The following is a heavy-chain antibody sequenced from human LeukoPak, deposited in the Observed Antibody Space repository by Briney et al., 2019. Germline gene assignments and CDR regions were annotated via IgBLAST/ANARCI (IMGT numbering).Heavy chain of an antibody. D-gene: IGHD6-6*01. J-gene: IGHJ5*02. CDR3: ARDPKRSIAARGSTNWFDP. CDR1: GYTFTGYY. Sequence: ASVKVSCKASGYTFTGYYMHWVRQAPGQGLEWMGWINPNSGGTNYAQKFQGRVTMTRDTSISTAYMELSRLRSDDTAVYYCARDPKRSIAARGSTNWFDPWGQGTLVTASS. CDR2: INPNSGGT. V-gene: IGHV1-2*02.